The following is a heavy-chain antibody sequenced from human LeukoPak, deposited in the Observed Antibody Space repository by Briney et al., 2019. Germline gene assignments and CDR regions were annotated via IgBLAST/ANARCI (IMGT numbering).Heavy chain of an antibody. CDR3: ARVWQWLRYGMDV. CDR1: GFTFSSYS. Sequence: GGSLRLSCAASGFTFSSYSMNWVRQAPGKGLEWVSSISSSSSYIYYADSVKGRFTISRDNAKNSLYLQMNSLRAEDTAVYYCARVWQWLRYGMDVWGQGTTVTVSS. V-gene: IGHV3-21*01. CDR2: ISSSSSYI. J-gene: IGHJ6*02. D-gene: IGHD6-19*01.